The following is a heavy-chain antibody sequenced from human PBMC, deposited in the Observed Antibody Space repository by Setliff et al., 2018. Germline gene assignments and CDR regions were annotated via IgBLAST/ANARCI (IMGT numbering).Heavy chain of an antibody. CDR3: ARGQPPTPRPYFYHMDV. V-gene: IGHV1-8*02. J-gene: IGHJ6*03. CDR1: GYTFSSYA. Sequence: ASVKVSCKASGYTFSSYAISWVRQAPGQGLEWVGSMSPQSDNTVYAQKFLGRVTMTKNTSISTAYMELSSLRSEDTAVYYCARGQPPTPRPYFYHMDVWGKGTTVTVSS. D-gene: IGHD2-15*01. CDR2: MSPQSDNT.